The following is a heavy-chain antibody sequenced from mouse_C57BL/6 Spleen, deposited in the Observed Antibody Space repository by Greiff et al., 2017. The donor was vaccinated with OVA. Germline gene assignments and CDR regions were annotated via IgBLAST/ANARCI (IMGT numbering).Heavy chain of an antibody. J-gene: IGHJ3*01. CDR1: GYTFTSYW. D-gene: IGHD1-1*01. V-gene: IGHV1-55*01. CDR3: AREGGSSPVAY. Sequence: QVQLQQPGADLVKPGASVKMSCKASGYTFTSYWLTWVKQRPGQGLEWTGDLYPGSGSTNYNETFKSKATLTVDPSSRTAYMQLSSLTSEGSAVYYCAREGGSSPVAYWGQGTLVTVSA. CDR2: LYPGSGST.